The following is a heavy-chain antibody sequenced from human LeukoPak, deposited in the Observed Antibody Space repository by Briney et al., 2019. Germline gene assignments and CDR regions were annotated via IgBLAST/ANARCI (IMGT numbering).Heavy chain of an antibody. V-gene: IGHV4-61*05. CDR3: ARVFDSGSQAYFYYMDV. Sequence: PSETLSLTCTVSGGSISSSSYYWGWIRQPPGKGLEWIGYIYYSGSTNYNPSLKSRVTISVDTSKNQFSLNLTSVTAADTAVYYCARVFDSGSQAYFYYMDVWGKGTTVTIFS. CDR2: IYYSGST. CDR1: GGSISSSSYY. D-gene: IGHD3-10*01. J-gene: IGHJ6*03.